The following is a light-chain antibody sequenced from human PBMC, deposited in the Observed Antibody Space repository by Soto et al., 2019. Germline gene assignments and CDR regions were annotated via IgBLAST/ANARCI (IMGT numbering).Light chain of an antibody. CDR2: SNN. Sequence: QSVLTQPPSASGTPGQRVTISCSGSSSNIGSNTVNWYQQLPGTAPKLLIYSNNQRPSGVPDRFSGSKSGTSASLAISGLQPDDEADYYCAAWDGSRNVVFGGGTKLTVL. J-gene: IGLJ2*01. CDR3: AAWDGSRNVV. CDR1: SSNIGSNT. V-gene: IGLV1-44*01.